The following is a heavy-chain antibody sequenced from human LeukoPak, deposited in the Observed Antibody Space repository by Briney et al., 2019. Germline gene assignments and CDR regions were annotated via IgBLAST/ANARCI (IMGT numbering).Heavy chain of an antibody. CDR3: ARFYCSSTSCVFDY. V-gene: IGHV1-2*02. CDR1: GYTFTGYY. D-gene: IGHD2-2*01. J-gene: IGHJ4*02. CDR2: INPKSGGT. Sequence: GASVKVPCKASGYTFTGYYMHWVRQAPGQGLEWMGWINPKSGGTNYAQKFQGRVTITRDTSISTAYMELSRLRSDDTAVYYCARFYCSSTSCVFDYWGQGTLVTVSS.